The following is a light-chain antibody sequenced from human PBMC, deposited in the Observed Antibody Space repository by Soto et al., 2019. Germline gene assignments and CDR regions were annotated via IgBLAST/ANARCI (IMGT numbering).Light chain of an antibody. CDR2: EDH. V-gene: IGLV1-51*02. CDR3: GSWDSSLSAGV. Sequence: QSVLTQPPSVSAAPGQTVTLSCSGSSANIGSNYVSWYQQVPGTAPKLLIYEDHKRPSEIPDRFSGSKSGTSATLDIPGLQTGDEAEYYCGSWDSSLSAGVFGGGTKLTVL. J-gene: IGLJ3*02. CDR1: SANIGSNY.